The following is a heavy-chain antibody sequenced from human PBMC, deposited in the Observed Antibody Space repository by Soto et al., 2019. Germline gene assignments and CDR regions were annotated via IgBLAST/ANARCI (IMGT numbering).Heavy chain of an antibody. V-gene: IGHV1-3*01. CDR1: VYTFTSYA. J-gene: IGHJ4*02. CDR3: ATGLNGYLHYFDY. Sequence: QVQLVQSGAEVKKPGASVKVSCKASVYTFTSYAMHWGRQAPGQRLEGMGWINAGNGNTKYSQKFQGRVTITRDTSASTAYMELSSLISEDTAVYYCATGLNGYLHYFDYWGQGTLVTVSS. CDR2: INAGNGNT. D-gene: IGHD5-18*01.